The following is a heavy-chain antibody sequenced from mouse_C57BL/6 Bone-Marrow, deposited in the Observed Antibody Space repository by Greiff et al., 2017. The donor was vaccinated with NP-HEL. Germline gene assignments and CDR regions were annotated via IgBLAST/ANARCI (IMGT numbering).Heavy chain of an antibody. CDR3: ASLAY. V-gene: IGHV1-42*01. CDR1: GYSFTGYY. J-gene: IGHJ3*01. Sequence: EVQLQQPGPELVKPGASVKISCKASGYSFTGYYMNWVKQSPEKSLEWIGEINPSTGGTTYNQKFKAKATLTVDKSSSTAYMQLKSLTSEDSAVYYCASLAYWGQGTLVTVSA. CDR2: INPSTGGT.